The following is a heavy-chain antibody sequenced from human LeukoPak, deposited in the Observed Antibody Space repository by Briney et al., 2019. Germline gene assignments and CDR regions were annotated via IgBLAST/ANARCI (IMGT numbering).Heavy chain of an antibody. D-gene: IGHD3-10*01. Sequence: PSETLSLTCAVYGGSFSGYYWSWIRQPPGKGLEWIGEMNHSGSTNYSPSLKSRVIVSVDTSKNQFSLKLTSVTAADTAVYYCARHGFAGAFQHWGQGNLVTVSS. J-gene: IGHJ1*01. CDR3: ARHGFAGAFQH. V-gene: IGHV4-34*01. CDR2: MNHSGST. CDR1: GGSFSGYY.